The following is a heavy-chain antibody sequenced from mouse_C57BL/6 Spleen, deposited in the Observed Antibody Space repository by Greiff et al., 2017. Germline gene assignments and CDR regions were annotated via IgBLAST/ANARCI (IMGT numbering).Heavy chain of an antibody. CDR2: IYPGNGDT. CDR3: ATLDSSGYGFAY. CDR1: GYTFTSYN. J-gene: IGHJ3*01. Sequence: QVQLQQSGAELVRPGASVKMSCKASGYTFTSYNMHWVKQTPRQGLEWIGAIYPGNGDTSYNQKFKGKATRTVDKSSSTAYMQLISLTSEDSAVYFCATLDSSGYGFAYWGQGTLVTVSA. D-gene: IGHD3-2*02. V-gene: IGHV1-12*01.